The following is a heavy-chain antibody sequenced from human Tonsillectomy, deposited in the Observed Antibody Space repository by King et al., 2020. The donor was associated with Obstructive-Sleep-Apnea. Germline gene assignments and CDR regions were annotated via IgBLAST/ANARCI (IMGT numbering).Heavy chain of an antibody. CDR2: IYYSGST. CDR3: AREKVRVTTYFDY. CDR1: GGSISRGGYY. Sequence: QLQESGPGLVKPSQTLSLTCTVSGGSISRGGYYWSWIRQHPGKGLEWIGYIYYSGSTYYNPSLKSRVTISVDTSKNQFSLKLSSVTAADTAVYYCAREKVRVTTYFDYWGQGTLVTVSS. D-gene: IGHD4-17*01. J-gene: IGHJ4*02. V-gene: IGHV4-31*03.